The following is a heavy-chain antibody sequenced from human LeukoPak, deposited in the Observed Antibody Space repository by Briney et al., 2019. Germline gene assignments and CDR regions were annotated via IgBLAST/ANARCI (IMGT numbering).Heavy chain of an antibody. CDR3: AKVGYSSPRGSYYYYYMDV. V-gene: IGHV3-23*01. CDR1: GFTSSSYA. D-gene: IGHD6-13*01. CDR2: ISGSGGST. J-gene: IGHJ6*03. Sequence: HPGGSLRLSCAASGFTSSSYAMSWVRQAPGKGLEWVSAISGSGGSTYYADSVKGRFTISRDNSKNTLYLQMNSLRAEDTAVYYCAKVGYSSPRGSYYYYYMDVWGKGTTVTVSS.